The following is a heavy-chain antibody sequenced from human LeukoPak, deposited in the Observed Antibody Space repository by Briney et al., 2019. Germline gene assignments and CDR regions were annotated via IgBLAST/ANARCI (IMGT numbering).Heavy chain of an antibody. V-gene: IGHV1-18*01. CDR2: ISAYNGNT. CDR1: GYTFTSYG. J-gene: IGHJ4*02. D-gene: IGHD3-10*01. Sequence: ASVKVSCKASGYTFTSYGISWVRQAPGQGLEWMGWISAYNGNTNYAQKLQGRVTMTTDTSTSTAYMELRSLRSDDTAVYYCARDYGPTHYYGSGTLLSSDYWGQGTLVTVSS. CDR3: ARDYGPTHYYGSGTLLSSDY.